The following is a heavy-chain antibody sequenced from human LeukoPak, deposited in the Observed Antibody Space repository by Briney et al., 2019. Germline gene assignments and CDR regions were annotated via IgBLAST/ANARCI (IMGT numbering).Heavy chain of an antibody. CDR3: ATLPWGDAFDI. CDR1: GFTVSSNY. CDR2: ISSSSSYI. D-gene: IGHD1-26*01. V-gene: IGHV3-21*01. Sequence: PGGSLRLSCAASGFTVSSNYMSWVRQAPGKGLEWVSSISSSSSYIYYADSVKGRFTISRDNAKNSLYLQMNSLRAEDTAVYYCATLPWGDAFDIWGQGTMVTVSS. J-gene: IGHJ3*02.